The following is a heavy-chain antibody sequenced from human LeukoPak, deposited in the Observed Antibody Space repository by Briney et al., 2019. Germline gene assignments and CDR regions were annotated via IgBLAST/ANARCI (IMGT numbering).Heavy chain of an antibody. J-gene: IGHJ4*02. CDR2: ISGSGGST. CDR3: ASKPMTTVNY. CDR1: GFTFNTYS. V-gene: IGHV3-23*01. D-gene: IGHD4-17*01. Sequence: GGSLRLSCEASGFTFNTYSMNWVRQAPGKGLEWVSAISGSGGSTYYADSVKGRFTISRDNSKNTLYLQMNSLRAEDTAVYYCASKPMTTVNYWGQGTLVTVSS.